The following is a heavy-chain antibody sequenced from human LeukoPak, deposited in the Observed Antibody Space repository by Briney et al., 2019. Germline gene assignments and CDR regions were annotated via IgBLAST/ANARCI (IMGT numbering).Heavy chain of an antibody. CDR3: AKDPRYYDSSGYPDY. D-gene: IGHD3-22*01. J-gene: IGHJ4*02. V-gene: IGHV3-23*01. CDR2: ISGSDGIV. Sequence: GGSLRLSCAASGFMFASYAMSWVRQAPGKGLEWVAGISGSDGIVYYADSVKGRFTISRDNPKNTLYLQMNRLRVEDTAIYYCAKDPRYYDSSGYPDYWGQGTLVTVSS. CDR1: GFMFASYA.